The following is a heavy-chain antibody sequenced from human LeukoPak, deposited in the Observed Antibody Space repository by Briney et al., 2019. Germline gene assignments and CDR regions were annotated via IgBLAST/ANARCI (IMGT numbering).Heavy chain of an antibody. CDR3: ARVNAGSFNYYYYYMDV. CDR2: IYYSGST. J-gene: IGHJ6*03. V-gene: IGHV4-30-4*08. Sequence: SETLSLTCTVSGGSISSGDYYWSWIRQPPGKGLEWIGYIYYSGSTYYNPSLKSRVTISVDTSKNQFSLKLSSVTAADTAVYYCARVNAGSFNYYYYYMDVWGKGTTVTVSS. D-gene: IGHD3-10*01. CDR1: GGSISSGDYY.